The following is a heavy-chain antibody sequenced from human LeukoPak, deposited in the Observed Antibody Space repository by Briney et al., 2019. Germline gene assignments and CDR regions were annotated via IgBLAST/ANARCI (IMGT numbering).Heavy chain of an antibody. D-gene: IGHD2-15*01. V-gene: IGHV4-59*01. CDR2: IYYSGST. Sequence: PSETLSLACTVSGGSISSYYWSWIRQPPGKGLEWIGYIYYSGSTNYNPSLKSRVTISVDTSKNQSSLKLSSVTAAGTAVYYCAREQGSGLLNWFDPWGQGTLVTVSS. CDR3: AREQGSGLLNWFDP. CDR1: GGSISSYY. J-gene: IGHJ5*02.